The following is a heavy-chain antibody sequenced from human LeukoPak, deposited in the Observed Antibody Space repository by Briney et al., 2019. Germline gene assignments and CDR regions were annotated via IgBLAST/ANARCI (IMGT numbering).Heavy chain of an antibody. CDR3: ARAPTRITIFGVVITGLIDY. D-gene: IGHD3-3*01. Sequence: ASVKVSCKASGYTFTSYDINWVRQATGQGLEWMGWMNPERGHTVYAEKFQGRVTMTRTTSISTAYMELSSLRSEDTAVYYCARAPTRITIFGVVITGLIDYWGQGTLVTVSS. V-gene: IGHV1-8*01. CDR1: GYTFTSYD. CDR2: MNPERGHT. J-gene: IGHJ4*02.